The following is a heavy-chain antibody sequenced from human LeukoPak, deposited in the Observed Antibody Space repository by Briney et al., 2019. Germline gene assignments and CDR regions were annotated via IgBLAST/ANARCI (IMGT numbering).Heavy chain of an antibody. D-gene: IGHD3-9*01. J-gene: IGHJ3*02. CDR3: ARVVLRYFDWLSGDAFDI. CDR1: GGSFSGYY. CDR2: INHSGST. V-gene: IGHV4-34*01. Sequence: SETLSLTGAVYGGSFSGYYWSWIRQPPGKGLEWIGEINHSGSTNYNPSLKSRVTISVDTSKNQFSLKLSSVTAADTAVYYCARVVLRYFDWLSGDAFDIWGQGTMVTVSS.